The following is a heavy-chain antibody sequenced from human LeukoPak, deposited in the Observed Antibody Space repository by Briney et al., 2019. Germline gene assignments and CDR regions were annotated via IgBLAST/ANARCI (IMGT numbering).Heavy chain of an antibody. J-gene: IGHJ5*02. CDR2: ISGSGGST. Sequence: GGSLRLSCAASGFTFSSYAMSWVRQAPGKGLEWVSAISGSGGSTYYADSVKGRFTISRDNSKNTLYLQMNSLRAEDTAVYYCAKSGFPLHYYDSSDPWSQGTLVTVSS. CDR1: GFTFSSYA. CDR3: AKSGFPLHYYDSSDP. D-gene: IGHD3-22*01. V-gene: IGHV3-23*01.